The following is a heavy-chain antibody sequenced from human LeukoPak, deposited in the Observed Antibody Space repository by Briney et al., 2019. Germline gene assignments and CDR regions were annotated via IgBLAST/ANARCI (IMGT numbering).Heavy chain of an antibody. D-gene: IGHD3-22*01. Sequence: SETLSLTCTVSGGSVSSGSYYWSWIRQPAGKGLEWIGRIYTSGSTNYNPYLKSRVTISVDTSKNQFSLKLSSVTAADTAVYYCARDYYDSSGYYYAYWYFDLWGRGTLVTVSP. CDR3: ARDYYDSSGYYYAYWYFDL. CDR1: GGSVSSGSYY. V-gene: IGHV4-61*02. CDR2: IYTSGST. J-gene: IGHJ2*01.